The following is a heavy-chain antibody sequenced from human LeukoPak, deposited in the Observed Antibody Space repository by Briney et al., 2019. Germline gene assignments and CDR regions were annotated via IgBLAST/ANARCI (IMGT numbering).Heavy chain of an antibody. CDR3: AREGDFWSRPSGYFDN. V-gene: IGHV3-48*03. CDR1: GFIFSSYD. J-gene: IGHJ4*02. D-gene: IGHD3-3*01. CDR2: ISSSGRTI. Sequence: GGSLRLSCAASGFIFSSYDVNWVRQAPGKGLEWVSYISSSGRTIYYADSVEGRFTISRDNAKNSLYLQMNSLRAEDTAVYYCAREGDFWSRPSGYFDNWGQGTLVTVSS.